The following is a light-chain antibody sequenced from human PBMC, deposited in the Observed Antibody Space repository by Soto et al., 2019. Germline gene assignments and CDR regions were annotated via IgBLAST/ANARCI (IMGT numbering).Light chain of an antibody. J-gene: IGKJ4*01. CDR1: QSVSSY. CDR2: DAS. CDR3: QQRSNWPFSLT. Sequence: EIVLTQSPATLSLSPGERATLSCRAGQSVSSYLAWYQQKPGQAPRLLIYDASNRATGIPARFSGSGSGTDFTLTISSLEPEDFAVYYCQQRSNWPFSLTFGGGTKVEI. V-gene: IGKV3-11*01.